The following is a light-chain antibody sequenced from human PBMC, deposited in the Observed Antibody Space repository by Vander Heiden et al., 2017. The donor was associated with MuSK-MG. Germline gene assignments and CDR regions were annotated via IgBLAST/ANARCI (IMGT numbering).Light chain of an antibody. CDR2: FVT. J-gene: IGLJ2*01. V-gene: IGLV2-14*03. CDR3: TASISRFIPVV. Sequence: QSALTQPASVAGSPGQSITISCTGSSRDIGRNYYVSWYQHPSGKAPTRMFYFVTNRPPAVSDRFSGSKSVTTASLTITALQAEAVGDYFCTASISRFIPVVFGGGTTLTVL. CDR1: SRDIGRNYY.